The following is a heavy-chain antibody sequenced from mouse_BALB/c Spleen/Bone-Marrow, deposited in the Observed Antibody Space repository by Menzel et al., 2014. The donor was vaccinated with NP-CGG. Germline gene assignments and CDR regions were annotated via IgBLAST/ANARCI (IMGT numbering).Heavy chain of an antibody. Sequence: VKLMESGPGLVAPSQSLSITCTVSGFSLTSYGVHWVRQPPGKGLEWLGVIWAGGSTNYNSALMSRQSISKDNSKSQVFLKMNSLQTDDTAMYYCARDRGPPYWGQGTLVTVSA. V-gene: IGHV2-9*02. CDR2: IWAGGST. D-gene: IGHD3-1*01. J-gene: IGHJ3*01. CDR3: ARDRGPPY. CDR1: GFSLTSYG.